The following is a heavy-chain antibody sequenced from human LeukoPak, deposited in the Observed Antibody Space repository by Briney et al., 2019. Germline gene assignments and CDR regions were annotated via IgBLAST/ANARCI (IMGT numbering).Heavy chain of an antibody. Sequence: GGSLRLSCAASGITFSSFGMHWVRQAPRKGLEWVAFIWYDGSNKFYADSVKGRFTISRDNSKNTLYLQMNSLRVEDTAVYYCARDGTETAGPFDPWGQGTLVTVSS. CDR1: GITFSSFG. CDR3: ARDGTETAGPFDP. V-gene: IGHV3-33*01. CDR2: IWYDGSNK. D-gene: IGHD1/OR15-1a*01. J-gene: IGHJ5*02.